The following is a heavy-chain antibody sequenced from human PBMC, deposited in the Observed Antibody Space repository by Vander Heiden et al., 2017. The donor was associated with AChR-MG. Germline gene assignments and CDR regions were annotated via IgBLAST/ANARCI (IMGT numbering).Heavy chain of an antibody. CDR1: GFTFSSYA. J-gene: IGHJ6*02. Sequence: QVQLVESGGGVVQPGRSLRLSCAAAGFTFSSYAMHWVRQAPGKGLEWVAVKSYDGSNKYYADSVKDRFTISRDNSKNTLYLQMNSLRAEDTAVYYCARVNIRAVAPPVWGQGTTVTVSS. CDR3: ARVNIRAVAPPV. CDR2: KSYDGSNK. V-gene: IGHV3-30-3*01. D-gene: IGHD6-19*01.